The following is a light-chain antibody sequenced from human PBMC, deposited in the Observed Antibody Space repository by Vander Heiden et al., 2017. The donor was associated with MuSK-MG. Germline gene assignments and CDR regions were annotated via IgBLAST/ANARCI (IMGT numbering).Light chain of an antibody. Sequence: QSVLTQPPSVSGAPGQRVTISCTGSSSNIGAGFDVHWYQQLPGTDPKLLIYSNTNRPSGVPDRFSGSKSGTSASLAITGLQAEDEAEYYCQSYDSRLSDTYVFGTGTKVTVL. CDR2: SNT. CDR1: SSNIGAGFD. J-gene: IGLJ1*01. CDR3: QSYDSRLSDTYV. V-gene: IGLV1-40*01.